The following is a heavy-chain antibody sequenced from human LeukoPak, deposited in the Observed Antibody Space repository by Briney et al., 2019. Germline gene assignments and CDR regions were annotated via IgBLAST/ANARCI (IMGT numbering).Heavy chain of an antibody. CDR2: INHSGST. CDR1: GGSFSCYY. CDR3: ARRQIRRSSSGCPYGMDV. D-gene: IGHD3-22*01. Sequence: SETLSLSCAVYGGSFSCYYWSWIRQPPGKGLEWVGEINHSGSTNYNPSLKSRVTISVDTSKNQFSLKMSTVTAADTAVYYCARRQIRRSSSGCPYGMDVWGQGTTVTVSS. J-gene: IGHJ6*02. V-gene: IGHV4-34*01.